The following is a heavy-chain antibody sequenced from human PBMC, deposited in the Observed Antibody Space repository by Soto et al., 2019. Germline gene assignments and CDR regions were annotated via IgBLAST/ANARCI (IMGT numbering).Heavy chain of an antibody. J-gene: IGHJ6*02. V-gene: IGHV1-2*02. CDR1: GYTFTGYY. CDR2: INPNSGGT. D-gene: IGHD3-3*01. Sequence: ASVKVSCKASGYTFTGYYMHWVRQAPGQGLEWMGWINPNSGGTNYAQKFQGRVTMTRDTSISTAYMELSRLRSDDTAVYYCARSTQYYDFWSALISYYYGMDVWGQGTTVTVSS. CDR3: ARSTQYYDFWSALISYYYGMDV.